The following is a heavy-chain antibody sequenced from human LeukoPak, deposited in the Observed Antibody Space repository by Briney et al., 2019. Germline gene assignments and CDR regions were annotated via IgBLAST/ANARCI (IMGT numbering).Heavy chain of an antibody. J-gene: IGHJ5*02. CDR2: MSGSGGST. CDR1: GLPFCRYA. CDR3: AKGRAWYSGTAESWFDR. Sequence: GGSLRLSCAPSGLPFCRYAILGPPEARGGAGECVSDMSGSGGSTDYADSVKGRFSINSDNSKITLYLKMNSLRAEDTAVYYRAKGRAWYSGTAESWFDRWGQGTLVTVSS. D-gene: IGHD1-26*01. V-gene: IGHV3-23*01.